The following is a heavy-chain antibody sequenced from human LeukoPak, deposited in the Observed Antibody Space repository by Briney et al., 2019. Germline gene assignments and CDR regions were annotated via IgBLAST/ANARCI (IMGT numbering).Heavy chain of an antibody. CDR1: GGSFSVYY. D-gene: IGHD3-10*01. CDR2: INDSGST. CDR3: AKSNGYGLVDI. J-gene: IGHJ3*02. V-gene: IGHV4-34*01. Sequence: SETLSLTCAAYGGSFSVYYWSWIRQPPGKGLEWIGEINDSGSTNYNPSLKSRVTISVDTSENQFSLKLNSVTAADTAVYYCAKSNGYGLVDIWGQGTMVTVSS.